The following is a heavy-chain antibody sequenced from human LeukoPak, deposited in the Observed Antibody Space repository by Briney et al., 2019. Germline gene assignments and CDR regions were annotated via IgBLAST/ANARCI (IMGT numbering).Heavy chain of an antibody. Sequence: GGSLRLSCAASGFTFSTYNMHWVRQAPGKGLEWISYITTAGNVIFYADSVKGRFTISRDEAKNSLYLQMDSLRVEDTAFYYCARGGLYYDTSAYYYMNYWGQGTLVTVSS. CDR2: ITTAGNVI. CDR1: GFTFSTYN. D-gene: IGHD3-22*01. CDR3: ARGGLYYDTSAYYYMNY. J-gene: IGHJ4*02. V-gene: IGHV3-48*01.